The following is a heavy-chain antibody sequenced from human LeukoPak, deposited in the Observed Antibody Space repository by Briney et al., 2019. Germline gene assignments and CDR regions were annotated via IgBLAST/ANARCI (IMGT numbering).Heavy chain of an antibody. Sequence: GGSLRLSCAASGFTVSSNYMSWVRQAPGKGLEWVSVIYSGGSTNYADSVKGRFTISRDNAKNSRYLQMNSLRAEDTALYYCAKESGSYSFGYWGQGTLVTVSS. D-gene: IGHD1-26*01. CDR3: AKESGSYSFGY. V-gene: IGHV3-53*05. CDR2: IYSGGST. J-gene: IGHJ4*02. CDR1: GFTVSSNY.